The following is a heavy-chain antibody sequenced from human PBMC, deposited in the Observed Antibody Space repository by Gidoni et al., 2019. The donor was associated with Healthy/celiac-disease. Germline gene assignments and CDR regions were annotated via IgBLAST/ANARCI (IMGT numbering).Heavy chain of an antibody. V-gene: IGHV3-30*18. CDR3: AKDHYYDSSGYYSTGSGMDV. D-gene: IGHD3-22*01. CDR1: GFTFSSYG. Sequence: QVQLVESGGGVVQPGRSLRLSCAASGFTFSSYGMHWVRQAPGKGLECVAVISYDGSNKYYADSVKGRFTISRDNSKNTLYLQMNSLRAEDTAVYYCAKDHYYDSSGYYSTGSGMDVWGQGTTVTVSS. CDR2: ISYDGSNK. J-gene: IGHJ6*02.